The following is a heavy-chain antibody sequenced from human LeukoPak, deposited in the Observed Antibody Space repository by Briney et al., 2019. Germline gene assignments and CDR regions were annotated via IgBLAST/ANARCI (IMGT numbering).Heavy chain of an antibody. Sequence: SETLSLTCTVSGGSTSSSSYYWGWIRQPPGKGLEWIGSIYYSGSTYYNPSLKSRVTISVDTSKNQFSLKVSSVTAADTAVYYCARDGLSGSHFDHWGQGTLVTVSS. CDR3: ARDGLSGSHFDH. D-gene: IGHD1-26*01. CDR1: GGSTSSSSYY. J-gene: IGHJ4*02. V-gene: IGHV4-39*07. CDR2: IYYSGST.